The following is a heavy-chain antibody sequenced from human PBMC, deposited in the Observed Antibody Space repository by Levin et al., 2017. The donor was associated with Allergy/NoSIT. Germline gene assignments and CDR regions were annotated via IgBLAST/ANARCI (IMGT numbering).Heavy chain of an antibody. CDR3: AKGNTIFGVGRLDS. J-gene: IGHJ4*02. V-gene: IGHV3-23*01. CDR2: ITGDGEDT. CDR1: GFTFSSRA. Sequence: HSGGSLRLSCAASGFTFSSRAMTWVRQAAGKGLEWVSGITGDGEDTHYADSEKGRFTLSRDNSKNTLFLQMNSLRADATAIYFCAKGNTIFGVGRLDSWGRGTLVTVSS. D-gene: IGHD3-3*01.